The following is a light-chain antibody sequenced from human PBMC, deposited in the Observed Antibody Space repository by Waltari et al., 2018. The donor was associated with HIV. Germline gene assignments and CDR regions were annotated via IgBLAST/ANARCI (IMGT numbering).Light chain of an antibody. J-gene: IGLJ1*01. CDR1: SLRSYY. V-gene: IGLV3-19*01. CDR2: GKN. CDR3: NSRDSSGNHRL. Sequence: SSELTQDPAVSVALGQTVRITCQGDSLRSYYASWYQQKPGQAPVLVVFGKNNRPSGIPDPFSVSSSGNTASLTITGAPAEDEADYYCNSRDSSGNHRLFGTGTKVTVL.